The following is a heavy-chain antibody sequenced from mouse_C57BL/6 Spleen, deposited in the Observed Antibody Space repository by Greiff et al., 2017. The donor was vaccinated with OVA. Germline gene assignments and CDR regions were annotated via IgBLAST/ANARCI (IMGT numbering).Heavy chain of an antibody. CDR2: IWTGGGT. Sequence: VNVVESGPGLVAPSQSLSITCTVSGFSLTSYAISWVRQPPGKGLEWLGVIWTGGGTNYNSALKSRLSISKDNSKSQVFLKMNSLQTDDTARYYCARNYDYGDWYFDVWGTGTTVTVSS. V-gene: IGHV2-9-1*01. D-gene: IGHD2-4*01. CDR1: GFSLTSYA. J-gene: IGHJ1*03. CDR3: ARNYDYGDWYFDV.